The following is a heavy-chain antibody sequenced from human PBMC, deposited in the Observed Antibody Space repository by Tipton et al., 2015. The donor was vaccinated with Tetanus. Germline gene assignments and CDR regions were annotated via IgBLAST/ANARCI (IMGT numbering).Heavy chain of an antibody. J-gene: IGHJ4*02. D-gene: IGHD2-15*01. CDR2: SWYDGTDK. CDR1: GFIFSSYG. CDR3: AREADCSGGSCFSGDFDN. V-gene: IGHV3-33*01. Sequence: SGFIFSSYGIHWVRQAPGKGPEWVAVSWYDGTDKYYADSVKGRFTISRDNSKNTLYLQMSSLRAEDTAVYYCAREADCSGGSCFSGDFDNWGQGTQVTVSS.